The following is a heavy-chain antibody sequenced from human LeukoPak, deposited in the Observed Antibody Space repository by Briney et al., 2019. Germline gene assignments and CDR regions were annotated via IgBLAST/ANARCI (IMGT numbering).Heavy chain of an antibody. Sequence: SETLSLTCTVSGGSISSYYWSWIRQPPGKGLEWIGYIYYSGSTNYNPSLKSRVTISVDTSKNQFSLKLSSVTAADTAVYYCAREVLTNDAFDIWGQGTMVTVSS. CDR1: GGSISSYY. D-gene: IGHD2-8*01. J-gene: IGHJ3*02. V-gene: IGHV4-59*01. CDR3: AREVLTNDAFDI. CDR2: IYYSGST.